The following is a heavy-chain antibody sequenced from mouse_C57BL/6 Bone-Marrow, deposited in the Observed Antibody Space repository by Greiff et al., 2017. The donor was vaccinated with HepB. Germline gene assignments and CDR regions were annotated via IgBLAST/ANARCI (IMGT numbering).Heavy chain of an antibody. V-gene: IGHV1-54*01. D-gene: IGHD3-2*02. CDR3: ARGGAQATAWFAY. Sequence: QVQLQQSGAELVRPGTSVKVSCKASGYAFTNYLIEWVKQRPGQGLEWIGVINPGSGGTNYNEKFKGKATLTADQSSSTAYMQLSSLTSEDSAVYFCARGGAQATAWFAYWGQGTLVTVSA. CDR1: GYAFTNYL. CDR2: INPGSGGT. J-gene: IGHJ3*01.